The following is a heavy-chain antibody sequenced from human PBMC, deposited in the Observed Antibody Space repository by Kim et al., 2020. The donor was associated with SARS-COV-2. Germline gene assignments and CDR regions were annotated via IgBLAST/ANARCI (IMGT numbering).Heavy chain of an antibody. V-gene: IGHV4-34*01. D-gene: IGHD6-25*01. J-gene: IGHJ6*02. CDR3: ARRGVIAAVQKNYYYGMDV. CDR2: INHSGST. Sequence: SETLSLTCAIYGGSFNGYYWSWIRQPPGKGLEWIGEINHSGSTNYNPSLKSRVTISVDTSKNQFSLKLSSVTAADTAVYYCARRGVIAAVQKNYYYGMDVWGQGTTVTVSS. CDR1: GGSFNGYY.